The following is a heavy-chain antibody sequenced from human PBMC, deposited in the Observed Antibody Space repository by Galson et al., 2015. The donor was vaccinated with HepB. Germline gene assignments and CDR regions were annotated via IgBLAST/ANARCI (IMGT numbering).Heavy chain of an antibody. V-gene: IGHV3-66*01. D-gene: IGHD3-22*01. CDR3: ARDYYDRSGYYYSWD. CDR1: GFTVXXNY. Sequence: SLRLSCAASGFTVXXNYMSWVRQAPGKGLEWVSVIYSGGSTYYADSVKGRFTISRDNSKNTLYLQMNSLRAEDTAVYYCARDYYDRSGYYYSWDWGQGTLVTVSS. J-gene: IGHJ4*02. CDR2: IYSGGST.